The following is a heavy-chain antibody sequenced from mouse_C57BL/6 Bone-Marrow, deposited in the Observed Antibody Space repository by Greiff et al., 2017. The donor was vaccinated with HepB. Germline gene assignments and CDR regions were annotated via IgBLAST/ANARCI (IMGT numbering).Heavy chain of an antibody. CDR3: ARKGHYYGSSPSWFAY. D-gene: IGHD1-1*01. V-gene: IGHV2-2*01. CDR2: IWSGGST. J-gene: IGHJ3*01. Sequence: QVQLQQSGPGLVQPSQSLSLTCTVSGFSLTSYGVHWVRQSPGKGLEWLGVIWSGGSTDYNAAFISRLSISKDNSKSQVFFKMNSLQAYDTAIYYCARKGHYYGSSPSWFAYWGQGTLVTVSA. CDR1: GFSLTSYG.